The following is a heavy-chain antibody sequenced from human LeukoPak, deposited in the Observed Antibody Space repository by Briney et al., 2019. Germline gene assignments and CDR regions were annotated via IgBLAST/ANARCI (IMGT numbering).Heavy chain of an antibody. J-gene: IGHJ4*02. CDR1: GFTFSSYA. CDR3: AKGVRRSSDYSSPVDY. CDR2: IIGSGGST. D-gene: IGHD3-22*01. V-gene: IGHV3-23*01. Sequence: GGTLILSCAASGFTFSSYAMSWVRQAPGKGLEWVSAIIGSGGSTYYADSVKGRFTISRDNSRNTLYLQMNSLRAEDTAVYYCAKGVRRSSDYSSPVDYWGQGTQVTLSS.